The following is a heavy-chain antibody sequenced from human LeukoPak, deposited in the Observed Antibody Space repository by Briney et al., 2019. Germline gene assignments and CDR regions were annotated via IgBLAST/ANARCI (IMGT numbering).Heavy chain of an antibody. CDR1: GFTVSSNY. D-gene: IGHD3-9*01. V-gene: IGHV3-48*04. CDR2: IRFGGDTM. Sequence: QTGGSLRLSCAASGFTVSSNYMSWVRQAPGKGLEWVSYIRFGGDTMYYADSVKGRFTISRDDAQNSMHLQMNSLRADDTAVYYCGRVSRATGYYYVEFWGQGTLVTVSS. CDR3: GRVSRATGYYYVEF. J-gene: IGHJ4*02.